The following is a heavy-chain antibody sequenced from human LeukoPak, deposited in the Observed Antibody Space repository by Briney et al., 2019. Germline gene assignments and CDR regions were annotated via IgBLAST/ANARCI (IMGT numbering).Heavy chain of an antibody. CDR2: ISGYNGDT. CDR3: ARAYCSSASCPTARYWYFDL. V-gene: IGHV1-18*01. CDR1: GYTFTTYG. Sequence: GASVKVSCKASGYTFTTYGVSWVRQAPGQGLEWMGWISGYNGDTNYAQKLQGRVTVTTDTSTTTAYMELRSLRSDDTAVYYCARAYCSSASCPTARYWYFDLWGRGTLVTVSS. D-gene: IGHD2-2*01. J-gene: IGHJ2*01.